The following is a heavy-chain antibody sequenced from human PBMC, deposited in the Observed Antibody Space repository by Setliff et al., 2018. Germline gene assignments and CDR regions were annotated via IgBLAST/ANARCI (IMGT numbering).Heavy chain of an antibody. J-gene: IGHJ3*02. CDR1: GESLSNNY. D-gene: IGHD2-15*01. V-gene: IGHV4-34*01. CDR3: ARDTRVRDSSSVPSDTFDI. Sequence: PSETLSLTCSVYGESLSNNYWSWIRQTPGKGLEWIGESNHGGSTSYHPSLKSRLTMSVDTSKNQFSLKLTSVTAADTAVYYCARDTRVRDSSSVPSDTFDIWGRGTMVTVSS. CDR2: SNHGGST.